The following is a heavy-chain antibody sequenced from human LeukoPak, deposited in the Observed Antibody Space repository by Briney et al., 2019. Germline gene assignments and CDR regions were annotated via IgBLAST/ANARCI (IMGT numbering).Heavy chain of an antibody. CDR1: GFTFSSHE. CDR3: ASIVYSSGDY. CDR2: ISSSGSTI. D-gene: IGHD6-19*01. V-gene: IGHV3-48*03. Sequence: PGGSLRLSCAASGFTFSSHEMNWFRQAPGKGLEWVSYISSSGSTIYYADSVKGRFTISRDNAKNSLYLQMNSLRAEDTAVYYCASIVYSSGDYWGQGTLVTVSS. J-gene: IGHJ4*02.